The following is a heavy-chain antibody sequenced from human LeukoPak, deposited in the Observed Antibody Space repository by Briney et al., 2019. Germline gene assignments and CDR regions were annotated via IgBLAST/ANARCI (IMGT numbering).Heavy chain of an antibody. J-gene: IGHJ4*02. D-gene: IGHD3-3*01. V-gene: IGHV3-20*04. CDR3: ARGPTYYDFWSASDY. CDR2: INWNGGST. CDR1: GFTFDDYG. Sequence: PGGSLRLSCAVSGFTFDDYGMTWVRQAPGKGLEWVSGINWNGGSTGYADSVKGRFTISRDNAKNSLYLQMKSLRVEDTALYYCARGPTYYDFWSASDYWGQGTLVTVSS.